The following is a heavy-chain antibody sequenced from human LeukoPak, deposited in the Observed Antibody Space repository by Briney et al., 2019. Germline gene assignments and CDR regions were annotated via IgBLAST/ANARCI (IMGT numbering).Heavy chain of an antibody. CDR1: GFIFSNYN. CDR3: ARGVPSTISGWFFDL. Sequence: GGSLRLSCVGSGFIFSNYNMNWVRQAPGKGLEWISYISSRGTVSYADSVEGRFAISRDNAKNSLYLQMDSLRVEDRAVYFCARGVPSTISGWFFDLWGRGTLVTVSS. D-gene: IGHD2-2*01. CDR2: ISSRGTV. V-gene: IGHV3-48*01. J-gene: IGHJ2*01.